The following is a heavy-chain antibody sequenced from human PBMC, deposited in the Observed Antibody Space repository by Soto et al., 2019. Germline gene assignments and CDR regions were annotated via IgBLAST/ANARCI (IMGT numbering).Heavy chain of an antibody. V-gene: IGHV1-69*02. CDR1: GGTFYSYI. CDR3: ASLMSSGYYYGMDV. D-gene: IGHD3-10*01. Sequence: SVKVSCKASGGTFYSYIINWVRQAPGQGLEWMGRIIPILGIANYAQKFQGRVTITADKSTSTAYMELSSLRSEDTAVYYCASLMSSGYYYGMDVWGQGTTVTVS. J-gene: IGHJ6*02. CDR2: IIPILGIA.